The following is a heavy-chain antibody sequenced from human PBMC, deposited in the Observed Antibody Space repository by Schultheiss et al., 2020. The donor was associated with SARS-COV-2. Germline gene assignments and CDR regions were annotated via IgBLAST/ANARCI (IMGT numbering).Heavy chain of an antibody. J-gene: IGHJ6*03. D-gene: IGHD3-16*02. CDR3: ARVDYVWGSYRTPLYYYYYYMDV. CDR2: ISGSGGST. CDR1: GFTFSSYA. Sequence: GGSLRLSCAASGFTFSSYAMSWVRQAPGKGLEWVSAISGSGGSTYYADSVKGRFTISRDNAKNSLYLQMNSLRAEDTAVYYCARVDYVWGSYRTPLYYYYYYMDVWGQGTTVTVSS. V-gene: IGHV3-23*01.